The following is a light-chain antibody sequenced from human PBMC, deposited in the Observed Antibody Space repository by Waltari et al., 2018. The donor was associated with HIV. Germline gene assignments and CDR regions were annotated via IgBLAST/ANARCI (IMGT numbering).Light chain of an antibody. CDR2: DVS. CDR1: SSDVGRYNY. CDR3: SSYTSSRTVV. J-gene: IGLJ2*01. V-gene: IGLV2-14*03. Sequence: QSALTQPASVSGSPGQSITLSCTGASSDVGRYNYVSWYQHHPGKAPKLIIYDVSNRPSGVSNRFSGSKSGTTASRTISGLQAEDEADYYCSSYTSSRTVVFGGGTKLTVL.